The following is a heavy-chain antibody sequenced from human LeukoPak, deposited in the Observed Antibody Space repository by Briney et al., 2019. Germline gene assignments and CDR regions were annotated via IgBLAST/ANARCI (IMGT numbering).Heavy chain of an antibody. Sequence: GGSLRLSCAASGFTFITYWMSWVRQAPGKGLEWVANIKQDGSEKYYVDSVKGRFTISRDNAKNSLYLQMNSLRAEDTAVYYCARDGWSGYAFDYWGHGTLVTVSS. J-gene: IGHJ4*01. CDR1: GFTFITYW. CDR2: IKQDGSEK. V-gene: IGHV3-7*01. CDR3: ARDGWSGYAFDY. D-gene: IGHD3-3*01.